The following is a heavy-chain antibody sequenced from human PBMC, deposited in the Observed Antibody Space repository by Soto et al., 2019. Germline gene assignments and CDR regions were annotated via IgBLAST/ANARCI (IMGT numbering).Heavy chain of an antibody. CDR3: ASNYPGIAVGRTGYYYGMDV. V-gene: IGHV1-69*13. Sequence: GASVKVSCKASGGTFSSYAISWVRQAPGQGLEWMGGIIPIFGTANYAQKFQGRVTITADESTSTAYMELSSLRSEDTAVYYCASNYPGIAVGRTGYYYGMDVCGQGPTVTVYS. CDR1: GGTFSSYA. CDR2: IIPIFGTA. J-gene: IGHJ6*02. D-gene: IGHD6-19*01.